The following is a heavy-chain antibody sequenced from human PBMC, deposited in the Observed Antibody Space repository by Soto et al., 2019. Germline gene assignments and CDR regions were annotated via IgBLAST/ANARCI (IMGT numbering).Heavy chain of an antibody. CDR1: GFSISSYW. CDR3: ARGAGWESDY. D-gene: IGHD1-26*01. CDR2: IRKDGGET. J-gene: IGHJ4*02. V-gene: IGHV3-7*03. Sequence: EVQLVQSGGGLVQPGGSLRLSCEASGFSISSYWMTWVRQAPGMGLEWLAIIRKDGGETHRADAVKGRFTISRDNAKNSLFLQMDSLRTDDTAVYYCARGAGWESDYWGQGTLVTVSS.